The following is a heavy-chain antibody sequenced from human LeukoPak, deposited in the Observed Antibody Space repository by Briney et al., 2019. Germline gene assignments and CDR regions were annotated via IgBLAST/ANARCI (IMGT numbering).Heavy chain of an antibody. CDR1: GGSISSYY. CDR2: IYYSGST. CDR3: ARQRYSYAIDY. V-gene: IGHV4-59*08. D-gene: IGHD5-18*01. J-gene: IGHJ4*02. Sequence: PSETLSLTCTVSGGSISSYYWSWIRQPPGKGLERIGCIYYSGSTNYNPSLKSRVTISVDTSKNQFSLKLSSVTAADTAVYYCARQRYSYAIDYWGQGTLVTVSS.